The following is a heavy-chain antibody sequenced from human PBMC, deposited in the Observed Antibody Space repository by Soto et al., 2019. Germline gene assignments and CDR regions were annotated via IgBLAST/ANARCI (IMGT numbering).Heavy chain of an antibody. V-gene: IGHV2-5*02. CDR3: AHRVLRTVFGLVTTTAIYFDF. D-gene: IGHD3-3*01. CDR1: GFSLTTSGVG. CDR2: IYWDDDK. J-gene: IGHJ4*02. Sequence: QITLNESGPTQVKPRQTLTLTCTFSGFSLTTSGVGVGWIRQSPGKAPEWLALIYWDDDKRYSPSLKSRLTITKGTSKNQVVLTMADLDPVDTATYYCAHRVLRTVFGLVTTTAIYFDFWGQGTPVAVSS.